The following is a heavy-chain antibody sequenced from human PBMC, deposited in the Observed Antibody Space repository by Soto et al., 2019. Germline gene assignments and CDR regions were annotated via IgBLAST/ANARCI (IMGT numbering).Heavy chain of an antibody. J-gene: IGHJ4*02. CDR3: ARDDSIAAAGTDY. Sequence: WASVKVSCKASGYTFTSYAMHWVRQAPGQRLEWMGWINAGNGNTKYSQKFQGRVTITRDTSASTAYMELSSLRSEDTAVYYCARDDSIAAAGTDYWGQGTLGTVSS. V-gene: IGHV1-3*01. CDR2: INAGNGNT. D-gene: IGHD6-13*01. CDR1: GYTFTSYA.